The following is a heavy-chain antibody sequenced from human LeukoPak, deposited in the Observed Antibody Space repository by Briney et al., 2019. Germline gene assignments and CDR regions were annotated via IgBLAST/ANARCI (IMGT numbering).Heavy chain of an antibody. CDR3: ARDLGAVAGTPYYYYYMDV. V-gene: IGHV3-30*04. J-gene: IGHJ6*03. D-gene: IGHD6-19*01. Sequence: PGGSLRLSCAASGFTFSSYVMHWVRQAPGKGLEWVAIISYDGSNEYYADSVKGRFTISRDNAKNSLYLQMNSLRAEDTAVYYCARDLGAVAGTPYYYYYMDVWGKGTTVTVSS. CDR2: ISYDGSNE. CDR1: GFTFSSYV.